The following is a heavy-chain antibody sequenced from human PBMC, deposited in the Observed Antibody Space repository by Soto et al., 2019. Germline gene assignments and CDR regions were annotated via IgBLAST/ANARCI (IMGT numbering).Heavy chain of an antibody. CDR2: IYWDDDK. J-gene: IGHJ4*02. D-gene: IGHD1-1*01. CDR3: DHIPLRVGTLAFEF. CDR1: GFSLSASGVG. V-gene: IGHV2-5*02. Sequence: QITLKESGPTLVKPTQTLTLTCTFSGFSLSASGVGVAWIRQPPGKALEWLALIYWDDDKRYSPSLKSRLTITKDASKNQVVLTMTIMDPVDTASYYCDHIPLRVGTLAFEFWGQGTVVTVSS.